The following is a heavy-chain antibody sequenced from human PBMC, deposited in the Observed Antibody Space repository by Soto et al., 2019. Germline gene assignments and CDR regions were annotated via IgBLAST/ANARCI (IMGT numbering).Heavy chain of an antibody. D-gene: IGHD6-19*01. Sequence: QVQLVESGGGVVQPGRSLRLSCAASGFTFSRYGMHWVRQAPGRGLEWVAVIWYDGSNIYYADSVKGRFTISRDNYKDTLDPQMNSLRAEDTAVYYCARDREQWLVGYYFDYWGQGTLVTVSS. CDR1: GFTFSRYG. V-gene: IGHV3-33*01. J-gene: IGHJ4*02. CDR2: IWYDGSNI. CDR3: ARDREQWLVGYYFDY.